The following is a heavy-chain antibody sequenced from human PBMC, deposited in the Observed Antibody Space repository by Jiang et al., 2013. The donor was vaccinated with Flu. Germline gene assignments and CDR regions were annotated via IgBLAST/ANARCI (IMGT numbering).Heavy chain of an antibody. Sequence: GSGLVKPSGTLSLTCAVSGGSISSSNWWSWVRQPPGKGLEWIGEIYHSGSTNYNPSLKSRVTISVDKSKNQFSLKLSSVTAADTAVYYCARIMGAATRGFDYWGPGEPWSPSPQ. CDR3: ARIMGAATRGFDY. D-gene: IGHD3-16*01. J-gene: IGHJ4*02. V-gene: IGHV4-4*02. CDR1: GGSISSSNW. CDR2: IYHSGST.